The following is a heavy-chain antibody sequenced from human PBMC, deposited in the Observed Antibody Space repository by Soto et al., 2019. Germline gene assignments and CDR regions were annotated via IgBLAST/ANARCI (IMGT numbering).Heavy chain of an antibody. CDR1: GGSFSGYY. V-gene: IGHV4-34*01. D-gene: IGHD6-13*01. CDR2: INHSGST. CDR3: ARVGGIAAADY. J-gene: IGHJ4*02. Sequence: SETLSLTCAVYGGSFSGYYWSWIRQPPGKGLEWIGEINHSGSTNYNPSLKSRVTISLDTSKNQFSLKLSSVTAADTAVYYCARVGGIAAADYWGQGTLVTVSS.